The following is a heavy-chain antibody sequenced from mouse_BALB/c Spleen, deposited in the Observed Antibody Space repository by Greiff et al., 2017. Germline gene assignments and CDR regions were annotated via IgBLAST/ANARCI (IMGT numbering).Heavy chain of an antibody. J-gene: IGHJ4*01. CDR2: IWAGGST. D-gene: IGHD1-1*01. CDR3: ARDYYGSSSYYYAMDY. V-gene: IGHV2-9*02. Sequence: VKLVESGPGLVAPSQSLSITCTVSGFSLTSYGVHWVRQPPGKGLEWLGVIWAGGSTNYNSALMSRLSISKDNSKSQVFLKMNSLQTDDTAMYYCARDYYGSSSYYYAMDYWGQGTSVTVSS. CDR1: GFSLTSYG.